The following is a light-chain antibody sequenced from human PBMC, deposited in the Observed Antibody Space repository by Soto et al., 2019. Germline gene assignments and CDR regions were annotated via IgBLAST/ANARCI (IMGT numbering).Light chain of an antibody. CDR1: SGSVSTSYY. J-gene: IGLJ3*02. CDR2: STN. Sequence: QTVVTQEPSFSVSPGRTVTPTCGLSSGSVSTSYYPSWYQQTPGQAPRTLIYSTNTRSSGVPDRFSGSILGNKAALTITGAQADDEADYYCALYMGSGIWVFGGGTQLTVL. CDR3: ALYMGSGIWV. V-gene: IGLV8-61*01.